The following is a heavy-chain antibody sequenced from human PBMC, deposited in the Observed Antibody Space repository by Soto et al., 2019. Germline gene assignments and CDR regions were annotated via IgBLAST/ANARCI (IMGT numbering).Heavy chain of an antibody. CDR2: IYYSGKT. Sequence: PSETLSLTGTVSGASINNTSYYWGWILQSPGKGLEWIGNIYYSGKTYYSPSLKSRVSISVDASRNQFSLRLSSVTAADTAVYYCGRPWGIGLTPPGPWGQGVLVTVSS. D-gene: IGHD6-13*01. V-gene: IGHV4-39*01. CDR3: GRPWGIGLTPPGP. J-gene: IGHJ5*02. CDR1: GASINNTSYY.